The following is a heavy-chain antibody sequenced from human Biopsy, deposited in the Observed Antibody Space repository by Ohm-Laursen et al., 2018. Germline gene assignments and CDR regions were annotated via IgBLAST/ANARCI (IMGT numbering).Heavy chain of an antibody. CDR3: ARLTGDPSY. J-gene: IGHJ4*02. CDR2: IYYTGHT. Sequence: PSETLSLTCTVSGGSIKSYYWNWIRQPPGKGLEWIGFIYYTGHTNYNPSLKSRATISVDTSKNQFSLKVISVIAADTAVYYCARLTGDPSYWGQGILVTVSS. D-gene: IGHD7-27*01. V-gene: IGHV4-59*01. CDR1: GGSIKSYY.